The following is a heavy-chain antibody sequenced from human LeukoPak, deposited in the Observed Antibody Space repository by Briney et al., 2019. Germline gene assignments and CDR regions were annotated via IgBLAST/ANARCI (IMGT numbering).Heavy chain of an antibody. CDR1: GFTFSSYW. CDR2: IKQDGSEK. CDR3: ARCTTGRTFGSLREIKRSREIDY. Sequence: GGSLRLSCAASGFTFSSYWMSWVRQAPGKGLEWVANIKQDGSEKYYVDSVKGRFTISRDNAKNSLYLQMNSLRVEDTAVYYCARCTTGRTFGSLREIKRSREIDYWGQGTLVTVSS. V-gene: IGHV3-7*01. D-gene: IGHD1-1*01. J-gene: IGHJ4*02.